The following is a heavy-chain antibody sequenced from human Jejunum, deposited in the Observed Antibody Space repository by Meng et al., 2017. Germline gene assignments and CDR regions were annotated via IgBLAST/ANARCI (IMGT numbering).Heavy chain of an antibody. Sequence: GGSLRLSCAASGFTFSNYEMNWVRQAPGKGLEWLSYISRNGRTIYYAASVKGRFTISTDSAKNTLYLQMNSLRVEDTAVYYCVASSASFARSGSFDYWGQGTLVTVSS. V-gene: IGHV3-48*03. J-gene: IGHJ4*02. CDR2: ISRNGRTI. D-gene: IGHD3-22*01. CDR3: VASSASFARSGSFDY. CDR1: GFTFSNYE.